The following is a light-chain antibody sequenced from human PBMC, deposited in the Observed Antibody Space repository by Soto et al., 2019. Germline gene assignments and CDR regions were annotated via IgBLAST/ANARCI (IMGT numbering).Light chain of an antibody. CDR2: GAS. V-gene: IGKV3-20*01. CDR1: QSVSSSY. CDR3: QQYDSSPQT. J-gene: IGKJ1*01. Sequence: EIVWTQSPGTLSVSPGERATLSCRASQSVSSSYLAWYKQQPGQAPRLISYGASSRATGIPDRFSGSGSGTEFTLTISRLEPEDFAVYYCQQYDSSPQTFGQGTKVDIK.